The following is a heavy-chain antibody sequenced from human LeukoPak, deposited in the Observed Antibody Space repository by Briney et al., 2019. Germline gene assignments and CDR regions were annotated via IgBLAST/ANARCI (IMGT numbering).Heavy chain of an antibody. D-gene: IGHD2-21*02. CDR3: ARGYCSGDCFTLFDY. CDR1: GYTFTYYG. J-gene: IGHJ4*02. Sequence: ASVKVSCKASGYTFTYYGISWVRQAPGQGLEWMGWISAYNGNTDYAQKFQGRVTMTGDTSISTAYMELSSLRSDDTAVYYCARGYCSGDCFTLFDYWGQGTLVTVSS. CDR2: ISAYNGNT. V-gene: IGHV1-18*01.